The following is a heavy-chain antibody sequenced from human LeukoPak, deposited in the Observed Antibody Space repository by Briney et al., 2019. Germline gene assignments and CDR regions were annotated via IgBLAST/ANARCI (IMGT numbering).Heavy chain of an antibody. CDR3: ARDIAAAGFFDY. CDR1: GFTLDDLW. V-gene: IGHV3-30-3*01. CDR2: ISYDGSNK. D-gene: IGHD6-13*01. Sequence: PGGSLRLSCAASGFTLDDLWMHWVRQAPGKGLEWVAVISYDGSNKYYADSVKGRFTISRDNSKNTLYLQMNSLRAEDTAVYYCARDIAAAGFFDYWGQGTLVTVSS. J-gene: IGHJ4*02.